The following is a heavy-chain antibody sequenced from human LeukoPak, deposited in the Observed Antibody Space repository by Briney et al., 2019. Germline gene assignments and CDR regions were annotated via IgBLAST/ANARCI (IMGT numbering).Heavy chain of an antibody. CDR3: AREAGYYDSSGYYRVEGAYFDY. CDR2: ISYDGSNK. J-gene: IGHJ4*02. D-gene: IGHD3-22*01. V-gene: IGHV3-30*04. CDR1: GFTFSSYA. Sequence: PGGSLRLSCAASGFTFSSYAMHWVRQAPGKGLEWVAVISYDGSNKYYADSVKGRFTISRDNSKNTLYLQMNSLRAEDTAVYYCAREAGYYDSSGYYRVEGAYFDYWGQGTLVTVSS.